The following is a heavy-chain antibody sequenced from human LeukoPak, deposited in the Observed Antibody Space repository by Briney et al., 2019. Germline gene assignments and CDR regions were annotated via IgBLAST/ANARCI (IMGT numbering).Heavy chain of an antibody. CDR1: GGSLSRYY. CDR3: ARGVRASGSYLVY. CDR2: IYYSGST. Sequence: PSETLSLTCTVSGGSLSRYYWSWTRHPPGKGLEQIGYIYYSGSTNYNPSLKSRVTISVDTSKNQFSLKLSSVTAADTAVYYCARGVRASGSYLVYWGQGTLVTVSS. J-gene: IGHJ4*02. V-gene: IGHV4-59*01. D-gene: IGHD1-26*01.